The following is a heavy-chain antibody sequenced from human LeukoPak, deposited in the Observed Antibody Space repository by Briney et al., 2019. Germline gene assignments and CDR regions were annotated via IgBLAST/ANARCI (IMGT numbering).Heavy chain of an antibody. CDR2: INTDGSTT. D-gene: IGHD6-13*01. V-gene: IGHV3-74*01. CDR3: AREDIAAAGIDY. J-gene: IGHJ4*02. Sequence: GGSLRLSCAASGFTFSNYWMHWVRQAPGKGLVWVTRINTDGSTTSYADSVEGRFTISRDNAKNTLYLQMNSLRAEDTAVYYCAREDIAAAGIDYWGQGTLVTVSS. CDR1: GFTFSNYW.